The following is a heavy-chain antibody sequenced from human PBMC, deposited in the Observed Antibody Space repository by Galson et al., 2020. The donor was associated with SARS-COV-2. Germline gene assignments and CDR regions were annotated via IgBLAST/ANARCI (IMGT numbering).Heavy chain of an antibody. D-gene: IGHD2-21*02. CDR2: ITHHNGYT. V-gene: IGHV1-18*01. Sequence: GESLKISCKTSGYTFTSYAITWVRQAPGQGLEWMGSITHHNGYTIYAQKLQGRVTMTTDISTSTANMELRSLRSDDTAFYYCARDPLAYCGGDCYSVEDFWGQGTLLTVSS. CDR3: ARDPLAYCGGDCYSVEDF. J-gene: IGHJ4*02. CDR1: GYTFTSYA.